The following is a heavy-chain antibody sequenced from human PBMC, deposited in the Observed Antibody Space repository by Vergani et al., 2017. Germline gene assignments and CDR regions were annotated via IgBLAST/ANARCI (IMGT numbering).Heavy chain of an antibody. CDR1: GFTFSSYS. CDR3: ARDMVWRHGGGAFDI. Sequence: EVQLVESGGGLVKPGGSLRLSCAASGFTFSSYSMNWVRQAPGKGLEWVSSISSSSSYIYYADSVKGRFTISRDNAKNSLYLQMNSLRADDTAVYYCARDMVWRHGGGAFDIWGQGTMVTVSS. CDR2: ISSSSSYI. J-gene: IGHJ3*02. D-gene: IGHD2-15*01. V-gene: IGHV3-21*01.